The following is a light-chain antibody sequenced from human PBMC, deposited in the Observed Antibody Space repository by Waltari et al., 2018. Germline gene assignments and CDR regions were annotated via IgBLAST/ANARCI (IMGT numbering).Light chain of an antibody. CDR2: SYN. V-gene: IGLV1-40*01. CDR3: QSYDGSLSASI. J-gene: IGLJ2*01. Sequence: YQQLPGTAPKLLIYSYNNRPSGVPDRFSGSKSGTSASLASAGLQAEDEADYYCQSYDGSLSASIFGGGTKLTVL.